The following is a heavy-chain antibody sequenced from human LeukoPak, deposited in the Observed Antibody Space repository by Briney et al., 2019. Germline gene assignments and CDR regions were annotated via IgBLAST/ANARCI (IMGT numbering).Heavy chain of an antibody. J-gene: IGHJ6*02. CDR1: GYTFTSYY. D-gene: IGHD5-18*01. V-gene: IGHV1-46*03. CDR3: ARKMGGYSYGYNYYGMDV. Sequence: ASVKVSCKASGYTFTSYYIHWVRQAPGQGLEWMGIINPSGGSTSYAQKFQGRVTMTRDTSTSTVYMELSSLRSEDTAVYYCARKMGGYSYGYNYYGMDVWGQGTTVTVSS. CDR2: INPSGGST.